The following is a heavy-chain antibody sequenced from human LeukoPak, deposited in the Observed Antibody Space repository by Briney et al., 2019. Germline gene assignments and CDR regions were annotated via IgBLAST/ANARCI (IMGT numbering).Heavy chain of an antibody. CDR2: ISGSGGST. CDR3: AKAPAPFMAVADYFDY. D-gene: IGHD6-19*01. J-gene: IGHJ4*02. Sequence: PGGSLRLSRAASGFTFSSYAMSWVRQAPGKGLEWVSAISGSGGSTYYADSVKGRFTISRDNSKNTLYLQMNSLRAEDTAVYYCAKAPAPFMAVADYFDYWGQGTLVTVSS. V-gene: IGHV3-23*01. CDR1: GFTFSSYA.